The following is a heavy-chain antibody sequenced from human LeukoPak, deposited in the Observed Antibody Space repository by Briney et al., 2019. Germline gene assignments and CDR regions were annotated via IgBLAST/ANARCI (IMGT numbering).Heavy chain of an antibody. J-gene: IGHJ5*02. Sequence: SETLSLTCTVSGGSISSYYWSWIRQSPGKGLEWIGYIYYSGSTNYSPSLGSRVTISVDTSKNQFSLKLSSVTAADTAVYYCARGGTSFDPWGQGTLVTVSS. CDR1: GGSISSYY. CDR2: IYYSGST. CDR3: ARGGTSFDP. D-gene: IGHD1-7*01. V-gene: IGHV4-59*01.